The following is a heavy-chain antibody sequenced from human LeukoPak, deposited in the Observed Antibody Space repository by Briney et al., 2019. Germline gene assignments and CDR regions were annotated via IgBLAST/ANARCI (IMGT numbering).Heavy chain of an antibody. Sequence: ASVKVSCKTSGYTFTGYYMHWVRQAPGQGLEWMGWMNPNSGNTGYAQKFQGRVTMTRNTSISTAYMELSSLRSEDTAVYYCARGRQPRDDYWGQGTLVTVSS. V-gene: IGHV1-8*02. CDR1: GYTFTGYY. J-gene: IGHJ4*02. CDR3: ARGRQPRDDY. CDR2: MNPNSGNT.